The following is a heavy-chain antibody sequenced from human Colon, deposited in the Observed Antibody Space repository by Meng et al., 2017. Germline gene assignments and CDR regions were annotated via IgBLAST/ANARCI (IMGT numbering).Heavy chain of an antibody. D-gene: IGHD3-16*02. CDR2: ISSSSSYI. Sequence: GESLKISCAASGFTFSSYSMNWVRQAPGKGLEWVSSISSSSSYIYYADSVKGRFTISRDNAKNSLYLQMNSLRAEDTAVYYCARGLGLRLGELSSYYFDYWGQGNLVNVS. J-gene: IGHJ4*02. V-gene: IGHV3-21*01. CDR1: GFTFSSYS. CDR3: ARGLGLRLGELSSYYFDY.